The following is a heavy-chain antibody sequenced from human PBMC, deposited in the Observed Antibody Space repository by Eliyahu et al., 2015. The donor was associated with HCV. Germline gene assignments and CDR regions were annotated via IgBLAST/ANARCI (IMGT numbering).Heavy chain of an antibody. J-gene: IGHJ4*02. CDR3: ARLAVTGTYFDY. V-gene: IGHV2-70*04. Sequence: QVTLKESGPALVKPTQTLTLTCTFSGFSLSTSSMRVSWIRQPPGKALEWLARIDWDDDKYYSTSLKTRLTISKDTSKNQVVLTMTTMDPVDTATYYCARLAVTGTYFDYWGQGTRVTVSS. CDR1: GFSLSTSSMR. D-gene: IGHD6-13*01. CDR2: IDWDDDK.